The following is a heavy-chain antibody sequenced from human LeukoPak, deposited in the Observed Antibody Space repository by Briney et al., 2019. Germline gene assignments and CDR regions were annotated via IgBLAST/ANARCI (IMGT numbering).Heavy chain of an antibody. D-gene: IGHD3-3*01. CDR2: ISYDGSNK. CDR1: GFTFSSYA. Sequence: PGRSLRLSCAASGFTFSSYAMHWVRQAPGKGLEWVAVISYDGSNKYYADSVKGRFTISRDNSKNTLYLQMNSLRAEDTALYYCAKGPFWSGYYSDGYFDYWGQGTLVTVSS. CDR3: AKGPFWSGYYSDGYFDY. J-gene: IGHJ4*02. V-gene: IGHV3-30-3*01.